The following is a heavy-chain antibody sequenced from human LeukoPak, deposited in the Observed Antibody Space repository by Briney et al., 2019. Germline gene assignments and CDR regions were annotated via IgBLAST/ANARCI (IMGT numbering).Heavy chain of an antibody. D-gene: IGHD4-17*01. V-gene: IGHV3-74*01. CDR2: LNSDGSST. CDR1: GFTFSSYW. Sequence: PGGSLRLSCAASGFTFSSYWMHWVHQAPGKGLVWVSRLNSDGSSTNYADSVKGRFTISRDNAKNTLYLQMNSLRAEDTAVYYCATYGARGYWGQGTLLTVSS. J-gene: IGHJ4*02. CDR3: ATYGARGY.